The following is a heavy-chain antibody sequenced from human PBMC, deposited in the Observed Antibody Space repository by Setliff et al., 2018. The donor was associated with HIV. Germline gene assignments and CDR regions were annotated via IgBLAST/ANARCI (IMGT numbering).Heavy chain of an antibody. Sequence: SGGSLRLSCAASGFTFDDYGMSWVRQTPGRGLEWVSGINWNGGNTYYADSVKGRFTISRDNAKNSLYLQMSSLRAEDTALYYCARENNRGWHWLDPFDYWGQGTLVTVSS. CDR2: INWNGGNT. D-gene: IGHD6-19*01. CDR1: GFTFDDYG. V-gene: IGHV3-20*04. J-gene: IGHJ4*02. CDR3: ARENNRGWHWLDPFDY.